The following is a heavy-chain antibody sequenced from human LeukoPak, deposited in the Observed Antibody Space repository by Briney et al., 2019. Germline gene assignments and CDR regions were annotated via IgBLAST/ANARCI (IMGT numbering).Heavy chain of an antibody. D-gene: IGHD2-2*01. CDR1: GGSISSSSYY. CDR3: ATDPLVPAATLSDRPTTGDL. J-gene: IGHJ2*01. V-gene: IGHV4-39*01. CDR2: IYYSGST. Sequence: SEILSLTCTVSGGSISSSSYYWGWIRQPPGKGLEWIGSIYYSGSTYYNPSLKSRVTISVDTSKNQFSLKLSSVTAADTAVYYCATDPLVPAATLSDRPTTGDLWGRGTLVTVSS.